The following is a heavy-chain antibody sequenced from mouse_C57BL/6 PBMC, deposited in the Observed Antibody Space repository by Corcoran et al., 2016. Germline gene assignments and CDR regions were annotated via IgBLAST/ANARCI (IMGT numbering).Heavy chain of an antibody. V-gene: IGHV1-9*01. J-gene: IGHJ2*01. CDR1: GYTFTGYW. CDR3: ARGSYCSSPYYFDS. D-gene: IGHD1-1*01. CDR2: ILPGSGST. Sequence: QVKRQQYGAERMKPGASVKLSCKATGYTFTGYWIEWVNQRPGHGLEWIGEILPGSGSTNYNEKCKGKATFTADTSSNTAYMQLSSLTTEDSAIYYCARGSYCSSPYYFDSWGQGTTLTVSS.